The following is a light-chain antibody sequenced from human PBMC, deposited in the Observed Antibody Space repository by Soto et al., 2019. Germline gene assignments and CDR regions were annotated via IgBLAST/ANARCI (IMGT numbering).Light chain of an antibody. J-gene: IGKJ5*01. CDR2: GAS. Sequence: EIVLTHSPGTLSLSPRERATLSCRASQSVSSSYLAWYQQKPGQAPRLLIYGASSRATGIPDRFSGSGSGTDFTLTISRLEPEDFAVYYCQQYGSSPLFTFGQGTRRETK. CDR3: QQYGSSPLFT. CDR1: QSVSSSY. V-gene: IGKV3-20*01.